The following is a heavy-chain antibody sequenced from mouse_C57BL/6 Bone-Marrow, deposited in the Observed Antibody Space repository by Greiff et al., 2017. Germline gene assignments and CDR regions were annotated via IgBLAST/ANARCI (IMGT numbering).Heavy chain of an antibody. D-gene: IGHD1-1*01. V-gene: IGHV5-16*01. J-gene: IGHJ1*03. CDR2: INYDGSST. Sequence: VQLKESEGGLVQPGSSMKLSCTASGFTFSDYYMAWVRQVPEKGLEWVANINYDGSSTYYLDSLKSRFIISRDNAKNILYLQMSSLKSEDTATYYCARDPGTTVVAHWYFDVWGTGTTVTVSS. CDR3: ARDPGTTVVAHWYFDV. CDR1: GFTFSDYY.